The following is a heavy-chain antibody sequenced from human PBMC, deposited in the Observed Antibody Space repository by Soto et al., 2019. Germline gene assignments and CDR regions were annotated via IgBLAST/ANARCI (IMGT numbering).Heavy chain of an antibody. CDR1: GFTFSDYA. J-gene: IGHJ4*02. V-gene: IGHV3-23*01. CDR3: AKGRLYIVGGGDY. CDR2: VSGSGDTT. D-gene: IGHD3-16*02. Sequence: EVQLLESGGGLVQPGGSLRPSRAASGFTFSDYAMSWVRQAPGKGLEWVSTVSGSGDTTYYADSVKGRFTISRDKSKNTLYLQMNSLRVEDTALYYCAKGRLYIVGGGDYWGQGTLVTVSS.